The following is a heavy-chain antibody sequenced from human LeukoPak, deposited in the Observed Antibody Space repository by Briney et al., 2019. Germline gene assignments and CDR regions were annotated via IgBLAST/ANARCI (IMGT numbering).Heavy chain of an antibody. J-gene: IGHJ4*02. D-gene: IGHD4-17*01. Sequence: PSETLSLTCIVSGGSISSGDYYWSWIRQPPGKGLEWIGYIYYSGSTYYNPSLKSRVTISVDTSKNQFSLKLSSVTAADTAVYYCARGWDYGDYLGYFDYWGQGTLVTVSS. CDR3: ARGWDYGDYLGYFDY. CDR1: GGSISSGDYY. V-gene: IGHV4-30-4*01. CDR2: IYYSGST.